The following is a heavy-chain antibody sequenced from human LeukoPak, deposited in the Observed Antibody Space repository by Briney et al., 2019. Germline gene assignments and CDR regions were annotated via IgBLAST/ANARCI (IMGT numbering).Heavy chain of an antibody. D-gene: IGHD2-8*01. V-gene: IGHV4-34*01. CDR2: INHSGST. CDR1: GFTFSSNS. CDR3: ARGGVYGVDWFDP. Sequence: GSLRLSCAASGFTFSSNSMNWVRQAPGKGLEWIGEINHSGSTNYNPSLKSRVTISVDTSKNQFSLKLSSVTAADTAVYYCARGGVYGVDWFDPWGQGTLVTVSS. J-gene: IGHJ5*02.